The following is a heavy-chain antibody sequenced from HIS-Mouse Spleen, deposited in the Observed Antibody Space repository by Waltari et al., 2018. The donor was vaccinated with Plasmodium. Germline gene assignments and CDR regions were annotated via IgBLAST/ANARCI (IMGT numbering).Heavy chain of an antibody. J-gene: IGHJ2*01. CDR3: ASSWYWYFDL. D-gene: IGHD6-13*01. Sequence: EVQLVESGGGLVQPGGSLRLSCAASGFTFSRYLMSWVRQAPGKGLEWVANIKQDGSEKYYVDSVKGRFTISRDNAKNSLYLQMNSLRAEDTAVYYCASSWYWYFDLWGRGTLVTVSS. CDR1: GFTFSRYL. CDR2: IKQDGSEK. V-gene: IGHV3-7*01.